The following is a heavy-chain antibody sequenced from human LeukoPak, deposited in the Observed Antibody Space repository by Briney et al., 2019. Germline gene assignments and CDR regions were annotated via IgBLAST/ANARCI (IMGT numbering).Heavy chain of an antibody. J-gene: IGHJ6*02. CDR3: ARDGSIRGYYGMDV. CDR1: GGSISSGGYS. D-gene: IGHD1-26*01. Sequence: PSQTLSLTCAVSGGSISSGGYSWSWIRQPPGKGLEWIGYIYHSGSTYYNPSLKSRVTISVDRSKNQFSLKLSSVTAADTAVYYCARDGSIRGYYGMDVWGQGTTVTVSS. V-gene: IGHV4-30-2*01. CDR2: IYHSGST.